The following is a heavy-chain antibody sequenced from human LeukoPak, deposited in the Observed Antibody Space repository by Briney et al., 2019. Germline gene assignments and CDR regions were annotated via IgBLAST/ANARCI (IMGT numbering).Heavy chain of an antibody. CDR3: ARVGYYGSGSDAFDI. Sequence: GGSLRLSCAASGFTFSSYGMHWVRQAPGKGLEWVAVIWYDGSNKYYADSVKGRFTISRDNAKNSLYLQMNSLRAEDTAVYYCARVGYYGSGSDAFDIWGQGTMVTVSS. CDR2: IWYDGSNK. J-gene: IGHJ3*02. CDR1: GFTFSSYG. V-gene: IGHV3-33*01. D-gene: IGHD3-10*01.